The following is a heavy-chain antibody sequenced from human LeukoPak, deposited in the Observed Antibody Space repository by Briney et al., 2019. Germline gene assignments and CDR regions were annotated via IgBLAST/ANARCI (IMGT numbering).Heavy chain of an antibody. CDR1: GYTFTGYY. CDR3: ARGPYDSSGYYPNEDVYYFDY. CDR2: INPNSGGT. V-gene: IGHV1-2*02. D-gene: IGHD3-22*01. J-gene: IGHJ4*02. Sequence: ASVKVSCKASGYTFTGYYMHWVRQAPGQGLEWMGWINPNSGGTNYAQKFQGRVTMTRDTSISTAYMELSRLRSDDTAVYYCARGPYDSSGYYPNEDVYYFDYWGQGTLVTVSS.